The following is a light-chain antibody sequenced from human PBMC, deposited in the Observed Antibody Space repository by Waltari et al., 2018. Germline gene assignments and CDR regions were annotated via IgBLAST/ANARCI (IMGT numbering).Light chain of an antibody. CDR1: NIESKS. V-gene: IGLV3-21*01. CDR3: QVWDANTDPGV. J-gene: IGLJ1*01. CDR2: YDS. Sequence: SYVLTQPPSVSVAPGETARLTCGGNNIESKSVHWYRQRPGQAPVLVISYDSDRPSGIPYRLSGSNSGNTATLTISRVEAGDEADYYCQVWDANTDPGVFGTGTEVTVL.